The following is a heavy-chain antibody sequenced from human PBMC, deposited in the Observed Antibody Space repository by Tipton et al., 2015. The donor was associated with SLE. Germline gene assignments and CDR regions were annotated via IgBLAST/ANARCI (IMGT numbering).Heavy chain of an antibody. V-gene: IGHV4-59*11. J-gene: IGHJ4*02. CDR3: ARGPRDFWSGYFFGY. Sequence: TLSLTCTVSGGSISSHYWSWIRQPPGKGLEWIGYMYYSGSTNYNPSLKSRVTISVDTSKNQFSLKLSSVTAADAAVYYCARGPRDFWSGYFFGYWGQGTLVTVSS. CDR2: MYYSGST. D-gene: IGHD3-3*01. CDR1: GGSISSHY.